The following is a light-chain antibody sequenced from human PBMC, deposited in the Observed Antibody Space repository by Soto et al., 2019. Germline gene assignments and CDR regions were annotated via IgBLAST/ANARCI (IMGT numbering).Light chain of an antibody. CDR3: HQYGTSPPT. CDR2: GVS. V-gene: IGKV3-20*01. Sequence: EDVLTQSPGTLSCSPGEKATLSGRASQSVSSSDLAWYQQKPGQAPRLLISGVSNRATGTPDRFSGSGSGTDFTLTISSLEPEDFAVFYCHQYGTSPPTFGPGTKVDIK. CDR1: QSVSSSD. J-gene: IGKJ1*01.